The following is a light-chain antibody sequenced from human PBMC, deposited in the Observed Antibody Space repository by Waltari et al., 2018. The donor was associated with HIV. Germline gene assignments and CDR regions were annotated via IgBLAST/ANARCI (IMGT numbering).Light chain of an antibody. CDR2: RND. J-gene: IGLJ3*02. Sequence: QSVLTQPPSASKTPGQRVLMSCSGTNSNVGNNFVSWFQQVPGGAPKLVIYRNDRRPSGVSDRFSGAKSGSSASLAIGGLQSDDEADYFCASRDDKLSHWVFGVGTKLTV. CDR1: NSNVGNNF. CDR3: ASRDDKLSHWV. V-gene: IGLV1-47*01.